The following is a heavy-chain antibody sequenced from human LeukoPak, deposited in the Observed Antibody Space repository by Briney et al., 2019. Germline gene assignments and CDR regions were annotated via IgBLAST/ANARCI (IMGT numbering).Heavy chain of an antibody. Sequence: GGSLRLSCAASGFTFSSYEMNWVRQAPGKGMEGVSYTSSSGSTIYYADSVKGRFTIPRDNAKNSLYLQMNSLRAEDTAVYYCARSPQDYYDSSGYGYWGQGTLVTVSS. V-gene: IGHV3-48*03. CDR1: GFTFSSYE. D-gene: IGHD3-22*01. J-gene: IGHJ4*02. CDR3: ARSPQDYYDSSGYGY. CDR2: TSSSGSTI.